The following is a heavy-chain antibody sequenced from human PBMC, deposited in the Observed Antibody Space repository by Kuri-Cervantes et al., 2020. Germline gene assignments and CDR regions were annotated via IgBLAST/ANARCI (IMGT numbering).Heavy chain of an antibody. CDR1: GYTFTSYG. D-gene: IGHD2-15*01. CDR3: GREDYCSGGSCYNY. CDR2: ISAYNGNT. V-gene: IGHV1-18*01. J-gene: IGHJ4*02. Sequence: ASVKVSCKASGYTFTSYGISWVRQAPGQGLEWMGWISAYNGNTNYAQKLQGRVTMTTDTSTSTAYMELRSLSSDDTAVYYCGREDYCSGGSCYNYWGQGTLVTVSS.